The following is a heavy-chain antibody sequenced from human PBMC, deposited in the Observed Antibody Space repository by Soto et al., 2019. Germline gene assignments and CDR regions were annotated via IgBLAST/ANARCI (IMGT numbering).Heavy chain of an antibody. CDR3: ARHVSSMYQLLIAPDY. CDR1: GGSISSSSYY. CDR2: IYYSGST. J-gene: IGHJ4*02. Sequence: SETLSLTCTVSGGSISSSSYYWGWIRQPPGKGLEWIGSIYYSGSTYYNPSLKSRVTISVDTSKNQFSLKLSSVTAADTAVYYCARHVSSMYQLLIAPDYWGQGTLVTVSS. D-gene: IGHD2-2*01. V-gene: IGHV4-39*01.